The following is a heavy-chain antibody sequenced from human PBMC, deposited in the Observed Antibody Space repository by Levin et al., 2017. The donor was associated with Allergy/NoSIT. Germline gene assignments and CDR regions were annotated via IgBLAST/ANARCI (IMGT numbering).Heavy chain of an antibody. D-gene: IGHD6-13*01. CDR2: IYSSGST. J-gene: IGHJ6*02. CDR3: AIHSSCSPYHYYYGMYV. Sequence: RSQTLSLTCTVSGGSISGFYWSWIRQPAGKGLEWIGRIYSSGSTNYNPSLRSRVTMSIDTSKSQFSLRVNSVTAADTAIYYCAIHSSCSPYHYYYGMYVWGQGTTVTVSS. CDR1: GGSISGFY. V-gene: IGHV4-4*07.